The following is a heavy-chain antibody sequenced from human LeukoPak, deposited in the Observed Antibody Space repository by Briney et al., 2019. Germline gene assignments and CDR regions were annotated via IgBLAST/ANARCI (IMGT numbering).Heavy chain of an antibody. CDR2: IWYDGSNK. CDR3: ARDLGTLYGMDV. D-gene: IGHD1-1*01. Sequence: GRSLRLSCAASGFTFSSYGMHWVRQAPGKGLEWVAVIWYDGSNKYYADSVKGRFTISRDNSKNTLYLQMSSLRAEDTAVYYCARDLGTLYGMDVWGQGTTVTVSS. J-gene: IGHJ6*02. V-gene: IGHV3-33*01. CDR1: GFTFSSYG.